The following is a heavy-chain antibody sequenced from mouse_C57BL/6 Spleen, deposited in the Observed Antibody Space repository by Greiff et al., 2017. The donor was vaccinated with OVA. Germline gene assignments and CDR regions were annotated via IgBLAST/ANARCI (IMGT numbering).Heavy chain of an antibody. V-gene: IGHV1-80*01. Sequence: QVQLQQSGAELVKPGASVKISCKASGYAFSSYWMNWVKQRPGKGLEWIGQIYPGDGDTNYNGKFKGKATLTADKSSSTAYMQLSSLTSEDSAVYFCARWLPHYYAMDYWGQGTSVTVSS. CDR3: ARWLPHYYAMDY. CDR1: GYAFSSYW. D-gene: IGHD2-2*01. CDR2: IYPGDGDT. J-gene: IGHJ4*01.